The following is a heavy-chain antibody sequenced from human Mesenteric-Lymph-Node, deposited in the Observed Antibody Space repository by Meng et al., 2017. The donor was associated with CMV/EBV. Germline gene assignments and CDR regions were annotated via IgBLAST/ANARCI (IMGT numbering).Heavy chain of an antibody. CDR2: INIDGTST. D-gene: IGHD1-26*01. CDR1: GFTFSSHW. J-gene: IGHJ4*02. CDR3: AREGIAFDY. Sequence: GESLKISCAASGFTFSSHWMHWVRQAPGKGLIWVSRINIDGTSTTYADTVKGRFTISRDNAKNTLHLQMNTLRAEDTAVYYCAREGIAFDYWGQGTLVTVSS. V-gene: IGHV3-74*01.